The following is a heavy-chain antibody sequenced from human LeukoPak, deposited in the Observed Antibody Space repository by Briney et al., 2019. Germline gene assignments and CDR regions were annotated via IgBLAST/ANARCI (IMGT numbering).Heavy chain of an antibody. CDR3: VRDRAVSPFPPDAFDM. V-gene: IGHV3-48*04. D-gene: IGHD4-17*01. J-gene: IGHJ3*02. Sequence: GGSLRLSCTASGFSFNSYSMSWVRQAPGKGLEWVSYISSSSNTIYYVDSVKGRFTISRDNAKNTLYLQMNSLRAEDTAVYYCVRDRAVSPFPPDAFDMWGQGTMVTVAS. CDR2: ISSSSNTI. CDR1: GFSFNSYS.